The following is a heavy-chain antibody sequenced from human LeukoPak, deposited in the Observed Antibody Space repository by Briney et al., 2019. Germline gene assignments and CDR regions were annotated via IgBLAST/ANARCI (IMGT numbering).Heavy chain of an antibody. J-gene: IGHJ4*02. Sequence: SETLSLTCAVSGGSISSDDYFWSWIRQPPGKGLEWIGYIYHRGSTSYNPSLKSRVTISLDKSRNQFSLNLSSVTAADTAVYYCARAPYDILTGYFPFDSWGQGTLVTVSS. CDR2: IYHRGST. CDR1: GGSISSDDYF. D-gene: IGHD3-9*01. V-gene: IGHV4-30-2*01. CDR3: ARAPYDILTGYFPFDS.